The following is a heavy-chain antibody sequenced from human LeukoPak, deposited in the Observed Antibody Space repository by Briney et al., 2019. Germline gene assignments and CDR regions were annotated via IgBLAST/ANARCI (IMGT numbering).Heavy chain of an antibody. J-gene: IGHJ4*02. CDR1: YGSISSYY. D-gene: IGHD6-25*01. CDR2: IYSSGIT. V-gene: IGHV4-59*01. Sequence: SETLSLTCSVSYGSISSYYWSWIRQPPRKGLEWIGQIYSSGITNYSPSLKSRVTISVDTSKNQFSLKLTSVTAADTAVYFCARSGGFGSDYWGQGTLVTVSS. CDR3: ARSGGFGSDY.